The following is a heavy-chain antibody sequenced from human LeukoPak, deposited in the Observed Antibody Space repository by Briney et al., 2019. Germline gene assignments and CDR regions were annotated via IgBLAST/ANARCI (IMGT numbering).Heavy chain of an antibody. D-gene: IGHD3-3*01. Sequence: SETLSLNCTVSGGSISSYYWSWIRQPPGKGLEWIGYIYYSGSTNYNPSLKSRVTISVDTSKNQFSLKLSSVTAADTAVYYCAESITIFGVVIDSWFDPWGQGTLVTVSS. V-gene: IGHV4-59*01. J-gene: IGHJ5*02. CDR3: AESITIFGVVIDSWFDP. CDR1: GGSISSYY. CDR2: IYYSGST.